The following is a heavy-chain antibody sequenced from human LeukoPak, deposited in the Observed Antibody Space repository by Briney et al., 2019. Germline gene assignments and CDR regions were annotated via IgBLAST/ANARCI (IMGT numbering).Heavy chain of an antibody. Sequence: GGSLRLSCEASGFIFSTSWMYWVRQAPGKGLEWVADINPDGSVFYYVDSVEGRFTISRDNARNTLYLQMNSLRDEDTAMYYCARDTTYGAADIWGQGTVVTVTS. D-gene: IGHD4-17*01. CDR1: GFIFSTSW. V-gene: IGHV3-7*05. CDR3: ARDTTYGAADI. J-gene: IGHJ3*02. CDR2: INPDGSVF.